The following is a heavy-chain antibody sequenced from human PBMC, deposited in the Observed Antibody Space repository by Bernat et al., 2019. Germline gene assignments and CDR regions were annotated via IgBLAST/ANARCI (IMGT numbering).Heavy chain of an antibody. CDR2: ISSSSSYI. Sequence: EVQLLESGGGLVKPGGSLRLSCAASGFTFSSYSMNWVRQAPGKGLEWVSSISSSSSYIYYADSVKGRFTISRDNAKNSLYLQMNSLRAEDTTVYYCARGSYAARAFDIWGQGTMVTVSS. J-gene: IGHJ3*02. D-gene: IGHD4-17*01. V-gene: IGHV3-21*01. CDR1: GFTFSSYS. CDR3: ARGSYAARAFDI.